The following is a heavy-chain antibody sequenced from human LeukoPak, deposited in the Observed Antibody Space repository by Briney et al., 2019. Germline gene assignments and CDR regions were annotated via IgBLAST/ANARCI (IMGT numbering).Heavy chain of an antibody. J-gene: IGHJ1*01. D-gene: IGHD3-16*01. CDR1: GFTVSSNY. CDR3: AKDDAWGRYQD. Sequence: GGSLRLSCVASGFTVSSNYMSWVRQAPGKGLEWVSGIRGNGVTTYYADSVKGRFTISRDNPKNTLYLQVSSLGAEDTAVYFCAKDDAWGRYQDWGQGTLVTVSS. V-gene: IGHV3-23*01. CDR2: IRGNGVTT.